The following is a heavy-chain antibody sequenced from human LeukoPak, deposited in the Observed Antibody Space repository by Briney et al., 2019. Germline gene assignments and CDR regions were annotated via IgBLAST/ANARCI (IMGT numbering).Heavy chain of an antibody. V-gene: IGHV1-69*05. D-gene: IGHD2-2*01. CDR3: ATLPVVPAARRSYYYYYMDV. J-gene: IGHJ6*03. Sequence: SVKVSCKASGGTFSSYAISWVRQAPGQGLEWMGGIIPIFGTANYAQKFQGRVTITTDESTSTAYMELSSLRSEDTAVYYCATLPVVPAARRSYYYYYMDVWGKGTTVTVSS. CDR2: IIPIFGTA. CDR1: GGTFSSYA.